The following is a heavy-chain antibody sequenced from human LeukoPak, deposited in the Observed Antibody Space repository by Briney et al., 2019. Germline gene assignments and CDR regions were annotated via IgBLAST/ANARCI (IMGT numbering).Heavy chain of an antibody. CDR1: GGSITYFY. Sequence: PSETLSLTCTVSGGSITYFYWSWIRQPPGKELEWIGYSYYSGTTNYNPSLKSRVTISVDTSKKQFSLKLTSVSAADTAVYYCARSHYSSGWTFDYWGQGTLVTVSS. V-gene: IGHV4-59*01. D-gene: IGHD6-19*01. CDR3: ARSHYSSGWTFDY. CDR2: SYYSGTT. J-gene: IGHJ4*02.